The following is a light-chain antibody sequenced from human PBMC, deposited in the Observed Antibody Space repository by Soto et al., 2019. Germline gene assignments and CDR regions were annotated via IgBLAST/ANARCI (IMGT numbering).Light chain of an antibody. CDR2: DAS. J-gene: IGKJ1*01. CDR3: QQRYNWPWT. V-gene: IGKV3-11*01. CDR1: QSVSYY. Sequence: EIVLTQSPATLSLSPGERATLSCRASQSVSYYLAWYQQKPGQAPRLLIYDASNRAPGIPARFSGSGSGTDFTLAFSSLEPEDFAVYYCQQRYNWPWTFGQGTKVEIK.